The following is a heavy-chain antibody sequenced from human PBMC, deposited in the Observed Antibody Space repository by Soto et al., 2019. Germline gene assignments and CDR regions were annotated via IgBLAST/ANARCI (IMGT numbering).Heavy chain of an antibody. J-gene: IGHJ4*02. Sequence: AASVKVSCKXSGYTFTEFDINWVRQAPGQGLEWMGWMNTNTGNTGYAQKFQGRVTMTRDTSISTAYMELRRLRSEDTAVYYCARVVRFFGGHAGYWGQGTLVTVSS. CDR2: MNTNTGNT. CDR3: ARVVRFFGGHAGY. D-gene: IGHD3-3*01. CDR1: GYTFTEFD. V-gene: IGHV1-8*01.